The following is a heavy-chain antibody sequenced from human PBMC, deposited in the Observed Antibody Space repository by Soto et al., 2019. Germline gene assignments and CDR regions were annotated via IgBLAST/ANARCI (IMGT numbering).Heavy chain of an antibody. CDR3: ATALGYCSGGSCYDGY. V-gene: IGHV1-24*01. J-gene: IGHJ4*02. D-gene: IGHD2-15*01. CDR2: FDPEDGET. CDR1: GYALTELS. Sequence: ASVKVSCKVSGYALTELSMHWVRQAPGKGLEWMGGFDPEDGETIYAQKFQGRVTMTEDTSTDTAYMELSSLRSEDTAVYYCATALGYCSGGSCYDGYWGQGTLVTVSS.